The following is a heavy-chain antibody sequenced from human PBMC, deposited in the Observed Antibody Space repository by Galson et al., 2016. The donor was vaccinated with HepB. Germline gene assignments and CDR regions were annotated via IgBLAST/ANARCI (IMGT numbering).Heavy chain of an antibody. CDR1: GASIISTNYN. CDR3: ARHPTGYPNWFDR. V-gene: IGHV4-39*01. J-gene: IGHJ5*02. D-gene: IGHD3-9*01. CDR2: IFHTGRS. Sequence: SETLSLTCTVSGASIISTNYNWGWIRQPPGKGLEWIASIFHTGRSDYNPSLQSRVTISVDTSMNRFSLSLRSGSTADTATYFCARHPTGYPNWFDRWGHGTLVVVSS.